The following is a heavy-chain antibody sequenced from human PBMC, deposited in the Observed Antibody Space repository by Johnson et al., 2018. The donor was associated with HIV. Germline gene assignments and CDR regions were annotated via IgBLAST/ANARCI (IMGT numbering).Heavy chain of an antibody. Sequence: VQLVESGGGLVQPGGSLRLSCAASGFTFSSYAMSWVRQAPGKGLEWVSAISGSGGSTYYADSVKGRFTISRDNSKNTLYLQMNSLRAEVTAVYYCARKKATVFSTTSTNYAFDIWGQGTMVTVSS. CDR1: GFTFSSYA. J-gene: IGHJ3*02. CDR2: ISGSGGST. V-gene: IGHV3-23*04. D-gene: IGHD1-1*01. CDR3: ARKKATVFSTTSTNYAFDI.